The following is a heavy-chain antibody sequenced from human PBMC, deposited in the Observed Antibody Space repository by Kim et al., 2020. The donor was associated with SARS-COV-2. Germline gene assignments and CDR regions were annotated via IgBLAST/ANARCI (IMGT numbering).Heavy chain of an antibody. Sequence: GGSLRLSCAASGFTFSSYAMSWVRQAPGKGLEWVSAISGSGGSTYYADSVKGRFTISRDNSKNTLYLQMNSLRAEDTAVYYCATHDILTGYQYFDYWGQGTLVTVSS. CDR2: ISGSGGST. V-gene: IGHV3-23*01. CDR3: ATHDILTGYQYFDY. D-gene: IGHD3-9*01. CDR1: GFTFSSYA. J-gene: IGHJ4*02.